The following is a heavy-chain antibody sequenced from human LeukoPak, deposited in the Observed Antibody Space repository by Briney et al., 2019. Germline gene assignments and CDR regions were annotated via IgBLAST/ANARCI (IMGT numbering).Heavy chain of an antibody. CDR3: AKGPDAYCGGDCYLGY. V-gene: IGHV3-23*01. CDR2: ISGSGGST. Sequence: GGSLRLSCAASGFTVSNNYMSWVRQAPGKGLEWVSAISGSGGSTYYADSVKGRFTISRDNSKNTLYQQMNSLRAEDTAVYYCAKGPDAYCGGDCYLGYWGQGTLVTVSS. J-gene: IGHJ4*02. CDR1: GFTVSNNY. D-gene: IGHD2-21*02.